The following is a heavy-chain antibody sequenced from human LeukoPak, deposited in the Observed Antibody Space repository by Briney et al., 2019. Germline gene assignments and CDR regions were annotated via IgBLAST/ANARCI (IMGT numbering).Heavy chain of an antibody. CDR3: AKENYYESSGYVDY. CDR1: GFTFSSYG. CDR2: ISNDGSNK. D-gene: IGHD3-22*01. V-gene: IGHV3-30*18. J-gene: IGHJ4*02. Sequence: GGSLRLSCVASGFTFSSYGMHWVRQAPGKGLEWVAVISNDGSNKHYADSVKGRFTISGDNSKNTLYLQMNSLRAEDTAVYYCAKENYYESSGYVDYWGQGTLVTVSS.